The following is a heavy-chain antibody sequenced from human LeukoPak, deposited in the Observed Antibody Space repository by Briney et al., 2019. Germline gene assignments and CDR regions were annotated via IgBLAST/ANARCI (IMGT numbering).Heavy chain of an antibody. J-gene: IGHJ4*02. CDR3: ARYDSRGSTSTRFDY. Sequence: SETLSLTCTVSGGSGDSVSSTTYYWGWIRQPPGKGLEWIGRIYGTGSTSYNPSLMNRVTMSVDTSKNHFSLKLTSVTAADTAVYYCARYDSRGSTSTRFDYWGQGILVTISS. CDR1: GGSGDSVSSTTYY. D-gene: IGHD3-16*01. CDR2: IYGTGST. V-gene: IGHV4-39*02.